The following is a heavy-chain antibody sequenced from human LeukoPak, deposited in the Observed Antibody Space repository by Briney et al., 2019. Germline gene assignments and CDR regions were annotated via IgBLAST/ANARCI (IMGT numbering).Heavy chain of an antibody. CDR3: ARGGYDLCFDY. Sequence: PGGSLRLSCAASGFTFSSYWMHWARQAPGKGLVWVSRINSDGSSTSYADSVKGRFTISRDNAKNTLYLQMNSLRAEDTAVYYCARGGYDLCFDYWGQGTLVTVSS. D-gene: IGHD5-12*01. CDR2: INSDGSST. J-gene: IGHJ4*02. CDR1: GFTFSSYW. V-gene: IGHV3-74*01.